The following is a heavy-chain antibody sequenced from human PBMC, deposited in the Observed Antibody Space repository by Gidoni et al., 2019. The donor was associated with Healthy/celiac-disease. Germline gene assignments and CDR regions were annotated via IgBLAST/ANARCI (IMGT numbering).Heavy chain of an antibody. D-gene: IGHD3-22*01. V-gene: IGHV3-30-3*01. CDR3: ARGGYYYDSSGYFH. J-gene: IGHJ4*02. CDR1: GFTFSSYA. CDR2: IPHDGSNK. Sequence: QVQLVESGGGVVQPGRSPRLSCAATGFTFSSYAMHGVRHAPGKGLEWVAVIPHDGSNKSYADSVKGRFTLSRDNSKNTLYLQMNSLRAEDTAVYYCARGGYYYDSSGYFHWGQGTLVTVSS.